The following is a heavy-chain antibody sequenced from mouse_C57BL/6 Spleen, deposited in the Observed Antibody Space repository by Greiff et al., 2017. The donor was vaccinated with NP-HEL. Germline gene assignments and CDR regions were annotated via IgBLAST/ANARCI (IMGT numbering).Heavy chain of an antibody. Sequence: EVKLLESGPGLVKPSQSLSLTCSVTGYSITSGYYWNWIRQFPGNKLEWMGYISYDGSNNYNPSLKNRISITRDTSKNQFFLKLNSVTTEDTATYYCARDLSYDYGGDYWGQGTSVTVSS. CDR3: ARDLSYDYGGDY. CDR2: ISYDGSN. D-gene: IGHD2-4*01. V-gene: IGHV3-6*01. J-gene: IGHJ4*01. CDR1: GYSITSGYY.